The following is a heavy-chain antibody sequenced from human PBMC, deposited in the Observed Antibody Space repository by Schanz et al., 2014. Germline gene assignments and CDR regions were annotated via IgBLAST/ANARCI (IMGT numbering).Heavy chain of an antibody. Sequence: QVQLVESGGGVVQPGGSLRLSCAASRFTFSSYGMHWVRQAPGKGLEWVAFIRYDGSNNYYADSVKGRFTISRDNSKNTMYLQMNSLRAEDTAVYYCARDRQQLVGRIGYYYGMDVWGQGTTVTVSS. J-gene: IGHJ6*02. V-gene: IGHV3-30*02. CDR3: ARDRQQLVGRIGYYYGMDV. CDR1: RFTFSSYG. D-gene: IGHD6-13*01. CDR2: IRYDGSNN.